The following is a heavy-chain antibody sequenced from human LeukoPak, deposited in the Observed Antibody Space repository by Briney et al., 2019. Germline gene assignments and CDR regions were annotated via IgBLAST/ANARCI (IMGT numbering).Heavy chain of an antibody. CDR1: GFTFSSYE. CDR2: ISSSGSTI. Sequence: PGGSLRLPCAASGFTFSSYEMNWVRQAPGKGLERVSYISSSGSTIYYADSVKGRFTISRDNAKNSLYLQMNSLRAEDTAVYYCARVHPLRRYFDYWGQGTLVTVSS. V-gene: IGHV3-48*03. J-gene: IGHJ4*02. CDR3: ARVHPLRRYFDY. D-gene: IGHD3-9*01.